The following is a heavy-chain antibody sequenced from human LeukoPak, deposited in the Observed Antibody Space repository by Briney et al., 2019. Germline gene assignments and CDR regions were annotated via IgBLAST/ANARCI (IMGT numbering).Heavy chain of an antibody. D-gene: IGHD3-22*01. J-gene: IGHJ3*02. CDR2: ISWNSGSI. Sequence: GGSLRLSCAASGFTFDDYAMHWVRQAPGEGLEWVSGISWNSGSIGYADSVRGRFTISRDNAKNSLYLQMNSLRAEDTALYYCAKVGSSGAFDIWGQGTMVTVSS. CDR3: AKVGSSGAFDI. CDR1: GFTFDDYA. V-gene: IGHV3-9*01.